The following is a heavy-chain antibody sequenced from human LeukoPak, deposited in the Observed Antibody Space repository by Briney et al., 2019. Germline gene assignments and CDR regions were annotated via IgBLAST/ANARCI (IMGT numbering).Heavy chain of an antibody. CDR1: GYSFTSYW. CDR3: ARLMNYYDSSGYSPSAVDY. D-gene: IGHD3-22*01. V-gene: IGHV5-51*01. J-gene: IGHJ4*02. CDR2: IYPGDSDT. Sequence: GGALEISCKGSGYSFTSYWIGWVRQVPGKGLEWMGIIYPGDSDTRYSPSFQGQVTISADKSISTAYLQWSSLKASDTAMYYCARLMNYYDSSGYSPSAVDYWGQGTLVTVSS.